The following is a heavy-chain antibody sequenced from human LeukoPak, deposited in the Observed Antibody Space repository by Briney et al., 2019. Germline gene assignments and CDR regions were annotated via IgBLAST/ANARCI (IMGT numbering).Heavy chain of an antibody. CDR2: IIPIFGPA. Sequence: ASVKVSCNASGGTFSSYAISWVRQAPGQGLEWMGGIIPIFGPANYAQKFQGRVTITTDESTSTAYMELSSLRSEDTAVYYCARVLGAFGESPSTRNYYYMDVWGKGTTVTVSS. D-gene: IGHD3-10*01. CDR3: ARVLGAFGESPSTRNYYYMDV. V-gene: IGHV1-69*05. CDR1: GGTFSSYA. J-gene: IGHJ6*03.